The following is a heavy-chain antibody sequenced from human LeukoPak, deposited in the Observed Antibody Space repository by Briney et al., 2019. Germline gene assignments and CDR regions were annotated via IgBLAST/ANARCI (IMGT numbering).Heavy chain of an antibody. Sequence: GGSLRLSCAASGFTFSSYWMSWVRQAPGKGLEWVANIKQDGSGKYYVDSVKGRFTISRDNAKNSLYLQMNSLRAEDTAVYYCARERAYDFWSGYQLDYWGQGTLVTVSS. J-gene: IGHJ4*02. CDR2: IKQDGSGK. D-gene: IGHD3-3*01. CDR3: ARERAYDFWSGYQLDY. V-gene: IGHV3-7*01. CDR1: GFTFSSYW.